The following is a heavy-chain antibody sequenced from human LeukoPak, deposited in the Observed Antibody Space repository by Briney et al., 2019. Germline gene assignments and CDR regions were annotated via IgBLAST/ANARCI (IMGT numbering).Heavy chain of an antibody. V-gene: IGHV1-69*06. Sequence: SVKVSCKASGGTFSSYAISWVRQAPGQGLEWMGGIIPIFGTANYAQKFQGRVTITADKSTGTAYMELSSLRSEDTAVYYCARDRTPQYDFWSGYYKGNWFDPWGQGTLVTVSS. J-gene: IGHJ5*02. CDR3: ARDRTPQYDFWSGYYKGNWFDP. CDR1: GGTFSSYA. D-gene: IGHD3-3*01. CDR2: IIPIFGTA.